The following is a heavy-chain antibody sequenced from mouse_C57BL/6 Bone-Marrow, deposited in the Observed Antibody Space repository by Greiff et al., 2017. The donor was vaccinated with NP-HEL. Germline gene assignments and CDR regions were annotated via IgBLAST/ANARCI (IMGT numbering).Heavy chain of an antibody. J-gene: IGHJ1*03. CDR2: INPYNGGT. Sequence: EVKLQESGPVLVKPGASVKMSCKASGYTFTDYYMNWVKQSHGKSLEWIGVINPYNGGTSYNQKFKGKATLTVDKSSSTAYMELNSLTSEDSAVYYCAKDLTTVKDFDVGGTGTTVTVSS. D-gene: IGHD1-1*01. CDR3: AKDLTTVKDFDV. V-gene: IGHV1-19*01. CDR1: GYTFTDYY.